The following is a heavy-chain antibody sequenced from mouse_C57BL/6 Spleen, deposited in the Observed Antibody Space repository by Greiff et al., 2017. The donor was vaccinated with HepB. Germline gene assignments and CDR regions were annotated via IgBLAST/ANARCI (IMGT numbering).Heavy chain of an antibody. CDR3: VRQDHYYYGSYWYFDV. D-gene: IGHD1-1*01. CDR2: IRSKSNNYAT. J-gene: IGHJ1*03. V-gene: IGHV10-1*01. CDR1: GFSFNTYA. Sequence: DVQLVESGGGLVQPKGSLKLSCAASGFSFNTYAMNWVRQAPGKGLEWVARIRSKSNNYATYYADSVKDRFTISRDDSESMLYLQMNNLKTEDTAMYYCVRQDHYYYGSYWYFDVWGTGTTVTVSS.